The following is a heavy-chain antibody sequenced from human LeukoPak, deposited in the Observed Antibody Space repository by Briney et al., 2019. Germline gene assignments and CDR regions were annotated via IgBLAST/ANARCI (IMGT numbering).Heavy chain of an antibody. CDR2: IYYSGST. Sequence: PSETLSLTCTVSGDSISSYYWSWIRQHPGKGLEWIGYIYYSGSTYYNPSLKSRVTISVDTSKNQFSLKLSSVTAADTAVYYCARVSGGRENWFDPWGQGTLVTVSS. CDR1: GDSISSYY. V-gene: IGHV4-59*06. D-gene: IGHD2-15*01. CDR3: ARVSGGRENWFDP. J-gene: IGHJ5*02.